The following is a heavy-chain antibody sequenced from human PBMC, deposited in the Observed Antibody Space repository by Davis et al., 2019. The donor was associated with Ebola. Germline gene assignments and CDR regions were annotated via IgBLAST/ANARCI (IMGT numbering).Heavy chain of an antibody. V-gene: IGHV3-20*04. D-gene: IGHD3-10*01. Sequence: PGGSLRLSCVGSGFTFSYYGMSWVRQAPGKGLEWVATINYSGVNKHYADSVKGRFTISRDNAKNTVYLQMNSLRAEDTAVYYCARDGSHYDFDYWGQGTLVTVSS. J-gene: IGHJ4*02. CDR1: GFTFSYYG. CDR2: INYSGVNK. CDR3: ARDGSHYDFDY.